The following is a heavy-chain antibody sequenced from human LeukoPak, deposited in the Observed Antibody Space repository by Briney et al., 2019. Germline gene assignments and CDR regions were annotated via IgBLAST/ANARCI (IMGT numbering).Heavy chain of an antibody. V-gene: IGHV3-11*04. Sequence: GSLRLSCAASGFTFSDYYMSWIRQAPGKGLEWVSYISSSGSTIYYADSVKGRFTISRDSAKNSLYLQMNSLRAEDTAVYYCARETWLQLVSVGVYYYYYMDVWGKGTTVTVSS. CDR1: GFTFSDYY. D-gene: IGHD5-24*01. CDR3: ARETWLQLVSVGVYYYYYMDV. J-gene: IGHJ6*03. CDR2: ISSSGSTI.